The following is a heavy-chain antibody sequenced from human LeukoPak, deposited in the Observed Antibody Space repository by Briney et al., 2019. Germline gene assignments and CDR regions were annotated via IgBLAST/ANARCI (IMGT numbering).Heavy chain of an antibody. CDR3: ARGAGTKGWHFGL. D-gene: IGHD3-10*01. CDR1: GFTVSSNY. CDR2: IYSGGST. V-gene: IGHV3-66*01. J-gene: IGHJ2*01. Sequence: GGSLRLSCAASGFTVSSNYMSWVRQAPGKGLEWVSVIYSGGSTYYADSVKGRFTISRDNSKNTLYLQMNSLRAEDTAVYYCARGAGTKGWHFGLWGRGTLVTVSS.